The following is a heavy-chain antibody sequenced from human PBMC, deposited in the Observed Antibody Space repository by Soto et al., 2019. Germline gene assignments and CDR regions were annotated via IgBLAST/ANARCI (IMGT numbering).Heavy chain of an antibody. D-gene: IGHD2-8*02. CDR3: AKDTVGAHEEDDAFDM. CDR1: GFTFSNYA. CDR2: VSGSGAGT. V-gene: IGHV3-23*01. J-gene: IGHJ3*02. Sequence: EVQLLESGGDLVQPGGSLRLSCAASGFTFSNYAMTWVRQAPGKGLEWVSGVSGSGAGTYYADSVKGRFSISRDNSKKTVYLQMNSLRAEDTAVYFCAKDTVGAHEEDDAFDMWGQGTMVTVSS.